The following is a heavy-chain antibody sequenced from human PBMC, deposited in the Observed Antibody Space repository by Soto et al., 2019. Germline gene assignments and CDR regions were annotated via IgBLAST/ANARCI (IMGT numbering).Heavy chain of an antibody. CDR3: AGSLRYYDFWSGYRNDAFDI. V-gene: IGHV4-39*01. J-gene: IGHJ3*02. CDR1: GGSISSSSYY. Sequence: QLQLQESGPGLVKPSETLSLTCTVSGGSISSSSYYWGWIRQPPGKGLEWIGSIYYSGSTYYNPSLKCRVTISVDTSKNQFSLKLSSVTAADTAVYYCAGSLRYYDFWSGYRNDAFDIWGQGTMVSVSS. D-gene: IGHD3-3*01. CDR2: IYYSGST.